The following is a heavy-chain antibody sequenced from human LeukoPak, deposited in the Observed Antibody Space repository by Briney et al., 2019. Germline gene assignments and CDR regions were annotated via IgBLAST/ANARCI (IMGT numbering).Heavy chain of an antibody. J-gene: IGHJ4*02. CDR1: EFTFSSYS. V-gene: IGHV3-21*01. D-gene: IGHD3-22*01. Sequence: GGSLRLSCAASEFTFSSYSMNWVRQAPGKGLEWVSSISSSSSYIYYADSAKGRFTISRDNAKNSLYLQMNSLRAEDTAVYYCARGPSYYYDSSGYYYFDYWGQGTLVTVSS. CDR2: ISSSSSYI. CDR3: ARGPSYYYDSSGYYYFDY.